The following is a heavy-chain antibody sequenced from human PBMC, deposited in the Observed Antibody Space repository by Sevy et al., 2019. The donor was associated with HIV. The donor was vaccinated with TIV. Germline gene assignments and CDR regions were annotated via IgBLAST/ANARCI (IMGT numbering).Heavy chain of an antibody. D-gene: IGHD3-22*01. CDR3: ARDPGLLSYYYDAQYFQH. V-gene: IGHV7-4-1*02. Sequence: ASVNVSCKASGYTFTHYAVNWVRQAPGQGLEWMGWINTDTGNPTYAQAFTGRFVFSLDTSVSTAYLQISSLKAEDTAVYFCARDPGLLSYYYDAQYFQHWGQGTLVTVSS. J-gene: IGHJ1*01. CDR1: GYTFTHYA. CDR2: INTDTGNP.